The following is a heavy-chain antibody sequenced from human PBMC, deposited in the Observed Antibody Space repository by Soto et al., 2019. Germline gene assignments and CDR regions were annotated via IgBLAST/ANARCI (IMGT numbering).Heavy chain of an antibody. CDR1: GYTFAAYY. J-gene: IGHJ4*02. V-gene: IGHV1-2*04. CDR2: INPNSGGT. Sequence: GASVKFSCKTSGYTFAAYYIHWVRQAPGQGLEWMGWINPNSGGTNYAQKFQGWVTMTRDTSISTAYMELSRLRSDDTAVYYCARGYDSSSSPLDYWGQGTLVTVSS. D-gene: IGHD6-6*01. CDR3: ARGYDSSSSPLDY.